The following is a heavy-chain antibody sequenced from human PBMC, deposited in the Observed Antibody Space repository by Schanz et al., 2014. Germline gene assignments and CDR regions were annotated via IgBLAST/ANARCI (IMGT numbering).Heavy chain of an antibody. CDR1: GFTFSSYA. V-gene: IGHV3-23*01. Sequence: DVQLLESGGGLVQPGGSLRLSCAASGFTFSSYAMHWVRQAPGKGLEWVSSISHSGGSKYYADSVKGRFTISRDNSENTLYLQMNSLSADDTAAFYCAKGMGYCSGGTCYDYYYYGLDVWGQGTTVTVSS. CDR3: AKGMGYCSGGTCYDYYYYGLDV. CDR2: ISHSGGSK. D-gene: IGHD2-15*01. J-gene: IGHJ6*02.